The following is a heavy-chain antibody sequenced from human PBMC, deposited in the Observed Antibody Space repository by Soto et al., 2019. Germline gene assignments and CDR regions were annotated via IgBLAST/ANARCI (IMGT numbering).Heavy chain of an antibody. CDR1: GFTFSDYG. V-gene: IGHV3-48*02. D-gene: IGHD6-25*01. CDR2: ISSSSRDT. Sequence: GGSLRLSCAASGFTFSDYGMNWVRLAPGRGLEWVAYISSSSRDTYSADSVQGRFTISRDNARNSLYLQMNNLGDEDTAVYYCARAALYGYDYWGQGTPVTVSS. CDR3: ARAALYGYDY. J-gene: IGHJ4*02.